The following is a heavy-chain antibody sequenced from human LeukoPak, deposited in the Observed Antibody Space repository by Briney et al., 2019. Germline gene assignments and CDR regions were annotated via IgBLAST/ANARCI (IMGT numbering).Heavy chain of an antibody. J-gene: IGHJ4*02. V-gene: IGHV4-31*03. CDR2: IYYSGST. D-gene: IGHD4-17*01. Sequence: SETLSLTCTVSGGSISSGGYYWSWIRQHPGKGLEWIGYIYYSGSTYYNPSLKSRVTISVDTSKNQFSLKLSSVTAADAAVYYCARCLSRYGDIDYWGQGTLVTVSS. CDR1: GGSISSGGYY. CDR3: ARCLSRYGDIDY.